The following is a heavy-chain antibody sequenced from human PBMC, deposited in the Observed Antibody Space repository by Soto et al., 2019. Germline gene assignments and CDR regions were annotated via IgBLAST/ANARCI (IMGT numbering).Heavy chain of an antibody. CDR2: IFSNDEK. V-gene: IGHV2-26*01. D-gene: IGHD6-13*01. J-gene: IGHJ6*01. CDR1: GFSLSNARMG. Sequence: SGPTLVNPTETLTLTCTVSGFSLSNARMGVSWIRQPPGKALEWLAHIFSNDEKSYSTSLKSRLTISKDTSKSQVVLTMTNMDPVDTATYYCARIXGIAAAGTFGYYYGMDVWGQGTTVTVSS. CDR3: ARIXGIAAAGTFGYYYGMDV.